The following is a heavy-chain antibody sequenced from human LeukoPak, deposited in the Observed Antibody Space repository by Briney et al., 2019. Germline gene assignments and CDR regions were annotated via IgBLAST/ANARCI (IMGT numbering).Heavy chain of an antibody. J-gene: IGHJ4*02. V-gene: IGHV4-31*11. CDR3: AREGGSNYIF. Sequence: SETLSLTCAVSGGSISSGGYYWSWIRQHPGKGLEWIGYIYYSGSTYYNPSLKSRVTISVDTSKNQFSLKLSSVTAADTAVYYCAREGGSNYIFWGQGTLVTVSS. CDR2: IYYSGST. D-gene: IGHD4-11*01. CDR1: GGSISSGGYY.